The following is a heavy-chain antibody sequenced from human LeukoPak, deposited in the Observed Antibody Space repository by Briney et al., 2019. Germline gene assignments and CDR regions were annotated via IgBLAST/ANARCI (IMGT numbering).Heavy chain of an antibody. V-gene: IGHV4-61*02. D-gene: IGHD5-24*01. CDR2: IYTSGSP. Sequence: PSETLSLTCTVSGGSISSGGYYWRWIRQPAGKGLEWIGRIYTSGSPNYNPSLKSRVTISVDTSKNQFSLKLTSVTAADTAVYYCARDVNGFNYGSAFDVWGQGTMVTVSS. J-gene: IGHJ3*01. CDR3: ARDVNGFNYGSAFDV. CDR1: GGSISSGGYY.